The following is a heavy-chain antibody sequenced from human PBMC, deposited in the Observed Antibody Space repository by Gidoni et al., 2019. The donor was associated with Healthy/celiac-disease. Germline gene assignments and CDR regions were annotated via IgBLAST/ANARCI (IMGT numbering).Heavy chain of an antibody. V-gene: IGHV3-23*01. D-gene: IGHD3-22*01. CDR1: VSTFSSSA. CDR3: AKRSRYDSSGYLAAYYFDY. J-gene: IGHJ4*02. CDR2: MSGSGGST. Sequence: EVLLLVSGGALVQPGGSLCLPRAAPVSTFSSSAISWARQAPGKGLQWVSAMSGSGGSTYYADTVKGRFTISRDNSKNTLYLQMNSLRAEDTAVYYCAKRSRYDSSGYLAAYYFDYWGQGTLVTVSS.